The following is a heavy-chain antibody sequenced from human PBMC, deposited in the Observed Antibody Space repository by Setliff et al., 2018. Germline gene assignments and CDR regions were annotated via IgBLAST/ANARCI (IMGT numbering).Heavy chain of an antibody. CDR1: GGSFSGYY. Sequence: SETLSLTCAVYGGSFSGYYWSWIRQPPGKGLEWIGEINHSGSANYNPSLKSRVTISVDTSKNQFSLKLSSGTAAETAVYYCARGGITMIVVWGQGTLVTVSS. D-gene: IGHD3-22*01. CDR3: ARGGITMIVV. J-gene: IGHJ4*02. CDR2: INHSGSA. V-gene: IGHV4-34*01.